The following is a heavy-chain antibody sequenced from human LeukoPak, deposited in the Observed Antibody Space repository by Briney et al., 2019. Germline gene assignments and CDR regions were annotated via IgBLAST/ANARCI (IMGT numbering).Heavy chain of an antibody. J-gene: IGHJ4*02. Sequence: SETLSLTCAVYGGSFSGYYWSWIRQPPGKGLEWIGEINHSGSTNYNPSLKSRVTISVDTSKNQFSLKLSSVTAADTAVYYCARGLRRIAAAGTDYWGQGTLVTVFS. CDR3: ARGLRRIAAAGTDY. D-gene: IGHD6-13*01. CDR2: INHSGST. V-gene: IGHV4-34*01. CDR1: GGSFSGYY.